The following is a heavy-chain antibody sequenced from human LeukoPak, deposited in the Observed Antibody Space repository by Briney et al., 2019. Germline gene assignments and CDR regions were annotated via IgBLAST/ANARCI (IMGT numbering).Heavy chain of an antibody. CDR2: INPNSGGT. CDR1: GGTFSSYA. CDR3: AKEGGWGATILFDY. D-gene: IGHD1-26*01. J-gene: IGHJ4*02. V-gene: IGHV1-2*02. Sequence: ASVKVSCKASGGTFSSYAISWVRQAPGQGLEWMGWINPNSGGTNYAQKFQGRVTMTRDTSISTAYMELSRLRSDDTAVYYCAKEGGWGATILFDYWGQGTLVTVSS.